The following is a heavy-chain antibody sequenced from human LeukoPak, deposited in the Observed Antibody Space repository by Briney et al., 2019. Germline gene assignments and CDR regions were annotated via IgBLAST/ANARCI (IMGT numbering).Heavy chain of an antibody. J-gene: IGHJ5*02. CDR2: INPNSGGT. Sequence: ASVKVSCKASGYTFTGYYMHWVRQAPGRGLEWMGWINPNSGGTNYAQKFQGRVTMTRDTSISTAYMELSRLRSDDTAVYYCARDVLYCSSTSCYGASGYDPWGQGTLVTVSS. V-gene: IGHV1-2*02. CDR3: ARDVLYCSSTSCYGASGYDP. CDR1: GYTFTGYY. D-gene: IGHD2-2*01.